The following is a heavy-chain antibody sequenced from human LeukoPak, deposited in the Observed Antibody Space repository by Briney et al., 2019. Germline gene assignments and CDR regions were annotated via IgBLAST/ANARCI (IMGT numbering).Heavy chain of an antibody. CDR3: ARGDNSGWYRGHYFDY. CDR2: IYYSGST. V-gene: IGHV4-38-2*01. J-gene: IGHJ4*02. CDR1: GFTFSDYY. Sequence: PGGSLRLSCAASGFTFSDYYMSWIRQTPGKGLEWIGSIYYSGSTYYNPSLKSRVTISVDTSKKQFSLRLSSVTAADTAVYYCARGDNSGWYRGHYFDYWGQGPLVTVSS. D-gene: IGHD6-19*01.